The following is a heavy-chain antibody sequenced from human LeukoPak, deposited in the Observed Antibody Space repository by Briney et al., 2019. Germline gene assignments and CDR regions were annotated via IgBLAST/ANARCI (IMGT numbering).Heavy chain of an antibody. Sequence: GRSLRLSCAASGFTFSSYGMHWVRQAPGKGLEWVAVIWYDGSRKYYADSVKGRFTISRDNSKNTLYLQMNSLRAEDTAVYYCAKGIPPDYWGQGTLVTVSS. CDR2: IWYDGSRK. CDR1: GFTFSSYG. CDR3: AKGIPPDY. J-gene: IGHJ4*02. V-gene: IGHV3-33*06.